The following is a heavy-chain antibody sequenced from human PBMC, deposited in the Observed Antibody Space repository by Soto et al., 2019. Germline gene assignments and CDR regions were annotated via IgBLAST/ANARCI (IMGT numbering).Heavy chain of an antibody. CDR2: INPNSGDT. Sequence: QVQLVQSGAEVKKPGASVTVSCKASGYTFSDYYLHWVRQAPGQGPGWMGWINPNSGDTKYAQKFRGRVTLTRDTSVRTAFMELNRLKADDTAVYYCARESGGATATLDYYYFYMDVWGKGTTVTVSS. V-gene: IGHV1-2*02. CDR3: ARESGGATATLDYYYFYMDV. D-gene: IGHD5-12*01. CDR1: GYTFSDYY. J-gene: IGHJ6*03.